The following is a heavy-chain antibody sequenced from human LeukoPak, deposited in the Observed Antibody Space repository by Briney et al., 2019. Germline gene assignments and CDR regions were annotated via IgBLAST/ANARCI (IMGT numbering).Heavy chain of an antibody. J-gene: IGHJ4*02. V-gene: IGHV3-23*01. CDR1: GFSFSNYA. CDR3: AKEGRPNSGGGFYDY. D-gene: IGHD5-12*01. Sequence: EGSLRLSCVASGFSFSNYAMGWVRQAPGKGLEWVATVNEGGGRTYYADSVQGRFTMSRDNSRNTLYLQMNSLRVEDTAIYYCAKEGRPNSGGGFYDYWGQGTRVTVSS. CDR2: VNEGGGRT.